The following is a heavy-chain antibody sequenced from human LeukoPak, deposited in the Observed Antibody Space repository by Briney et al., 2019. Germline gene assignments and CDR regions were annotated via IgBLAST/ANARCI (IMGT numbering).Heavy chain of an antibody. CDR3: ARDKVPLVYFDWPPGDY. J-gene: IGHJ4*02. V-gene: IGHV3-30-3*01. D-gene: IGHD3-9*01. CDR1: GFTFSSYA. CDR2: ISYDGSNK. Sequence: GRSLRLSCAASGFTFSSYAMHWARQAPGKGLGRVAVISYDGSNKYYADSVKGRFTISRDNSKNTLYLQMNSLRAEDTAVYYCARDKVPLVYFDWPPGDYWGQGTLVTVSS.